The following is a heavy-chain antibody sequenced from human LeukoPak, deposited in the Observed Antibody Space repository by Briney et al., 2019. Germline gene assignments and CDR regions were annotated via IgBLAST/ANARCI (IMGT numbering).Heavy chain of an antibody. CDR3: ARGNRGYSYGLLFDY. V-gene: IGHV4-34*01. Sequence: SETLSLTCAVYGGSFSGYYWSWIRQPPGKGLEWIGEINHSGSTNYNPSLKSRVTISVDTSKNQFSLKLSSVTAADTAVYYCARGNRGYSYGLLFDYWGQGTLVTVSS. J-gene: IGHJ4*02. CDR1: GGSFSGYY. D-gene: IGHD5-18*01. CDR2: INHSGST.